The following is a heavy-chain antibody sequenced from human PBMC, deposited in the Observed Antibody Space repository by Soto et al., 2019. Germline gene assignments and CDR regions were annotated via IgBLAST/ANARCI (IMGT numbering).Heavy chain of an antibody. D-gene: IGHD5-18*01. CDR2: VISASGSV. V-gene: IGHV1-69*06. CDR1: GRIFSSFP. CDR3: ARVGSRDAYNYVLDQ. Sequence: QVQVVQSGAEVKKSGSSVKISCKASGRIFSSFPTSWVRQVPGKGLEWMGGVISASGSVTYAPKFQGRVTMTAVNSAGIGYMELTSLTSEDTAIYYCARVGSRDAYNYVLDQWGPGTMVTVSS. J-gene: IGHJ1*01.